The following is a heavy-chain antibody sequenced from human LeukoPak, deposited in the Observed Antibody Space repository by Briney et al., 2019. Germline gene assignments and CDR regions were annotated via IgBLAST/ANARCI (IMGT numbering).Heavy chain of an antibody. CDR1: GFTFSNAW. Sequence: GGSLRLSCAASGFTFSNAWMSWVRQAPGKGLEWVGRIKSKTDGGTTDYAAPVKGRFTISRDDSKNTLYLQMNSLKTEDTAVYYYTTRYYDFWSGYSNAFDIWGQGTMVTVSS. D-gene: IGHD3-3*01. V-gene: IGHV3-15*01. J-gene: IGHJ3*02. CDR2: IKSKTDGGTT. CDR3: TTRYYDFWSGYSNAFDI.